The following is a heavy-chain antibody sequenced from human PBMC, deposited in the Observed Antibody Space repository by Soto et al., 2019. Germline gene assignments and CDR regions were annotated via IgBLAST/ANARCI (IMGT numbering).Heavy chain of an antibody. J-gene: IGHJ4*02. D-gene: IGHD6-19*01. CDR2: IWTSGST. Sequence: QVQLQESGPGLVKPSETMSLTCTVSGVSISNSYCSWVRQPPGKGLEWIGHIWTSGSTDYNPSLRSRITNSVDTSKNQVSLKLNPVTATDTAVYYCARGGGSYTTGWYNDYWGQGTLVTVSS. V-gene: IGHV4-4*08. CDR3: ARGGGSYTTGWYNDY. CDR1: GVSISNSY.